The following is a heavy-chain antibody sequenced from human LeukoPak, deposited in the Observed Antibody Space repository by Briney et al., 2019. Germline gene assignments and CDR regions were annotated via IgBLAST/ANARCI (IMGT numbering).Heavy chain of an antibody. Sequence: GGSLRLSCAASGFSLSSYWMHWVRQAPGKGLVWVSRINSDGSSTIYADSVKGRFTLSRDNARNTLYLQMNSLRAEDTAVYYCVRGKTYSFDYWGQGTLITVSS. CDR3: VRGKTYSFDY. V-gene: IGHV3-74*01. CDR1: GFSLSSYW. CDR2: INSDGSST. J-gene: IGHJ4*01.